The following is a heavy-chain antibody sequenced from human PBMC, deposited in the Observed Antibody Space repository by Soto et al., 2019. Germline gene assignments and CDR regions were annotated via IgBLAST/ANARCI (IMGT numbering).Heavy chain of an antibody. CDR2: IYYSGST. CDR3: AKDDSSSWYVVN. Sequence: PSETLSLTCTVSGGSISSGGYYWSWIRQHPGKGLEWIGYIYYSGSTYYNPSLKSRVTISVDTSKNTLYLEMNSLRAEDTAVYYCAKDDSSSWYVVNWGRGTLVTVSS. D-gene: IGHD6-13*01. CDR1: GGSISSGGYY. J-gene: IGHJ4*02. V-gene: IGHV4-31*03.